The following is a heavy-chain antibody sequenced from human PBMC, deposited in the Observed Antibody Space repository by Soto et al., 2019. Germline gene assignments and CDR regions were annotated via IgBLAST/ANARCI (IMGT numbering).Heavy chain of an antibody. CDR2: LIAMLGTP. J-gene: IGHJ4*02. Sequence: SVKVSCKASGGTFCSHGIAWVRQAPGQGLEWMGGLIAMLGTPTYARKVQGRATITADESLTSSYLELRSLRSEDTAVYFCARGAMANFDYWGQGTVVTVSS. V-gene: IGHV1-69*13. D-gene: IGHD5-18*01. CDR3: ARGAMANFDY. CDR1: GGTFCSHG.